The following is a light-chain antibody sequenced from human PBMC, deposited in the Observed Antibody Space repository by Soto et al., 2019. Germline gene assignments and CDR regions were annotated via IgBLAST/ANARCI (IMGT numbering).Light chain of an antibody. J-gene: IGKJ5*01. CDR2: DAS. V-gene: IGKV3-11*01. CDR1: QSVSNN. CDR3: QHGGT. Sequence: EIVLTQSPATLSLSPGERATVSCRASQSVSNNLGWYQQKPGQAPRLLIYDASNRATGIPARFSGSGSGTDFALTISSLEPEDFAVDYCQHGGTFGQGTRLEIK.